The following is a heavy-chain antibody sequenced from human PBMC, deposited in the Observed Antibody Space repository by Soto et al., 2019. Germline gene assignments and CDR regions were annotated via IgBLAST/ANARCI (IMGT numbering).Heavy chain of an antibody. CDR2: INPDYGGA. CDR1: GYTFTGRY. V-gene: IGHV1-2*02. D-gene: IGHD6-6*01. J-gene: IGHJ4*02. CDR3: ARDLGGSSSYLGY. Sequence: GASVKVSCKASGYTFTGRYIHWVRQAPGQGLEWMGWINPDYGGATYAQKFQGRVSLTRDTSSSTAYMELSSLRSDDTAVYFCARDLGGSSSYLGYWGQGTPVTVSS.